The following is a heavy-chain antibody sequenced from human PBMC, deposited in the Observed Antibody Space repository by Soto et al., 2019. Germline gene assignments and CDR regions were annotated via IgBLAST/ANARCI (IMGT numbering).Heavy chain of an antibody. CDR1: GLTFSSSV. D-gene: IGHD7-27*01. J-gene: IGHJ4*02. V-gene: IGHV3-33*01. CDR2: IWLDVSNE. Sequence: WGSLRLSCAASGLTFSSSVMHWVRQAPGKGLEWVAVIWLDVSNENYADSVKGRFTISRDNSKNTLYLQMNSLRVEETAVYYCARGPGRRISGALEYWGEGTLVTVSA. CDR3: ARGPGRRISGALEY.